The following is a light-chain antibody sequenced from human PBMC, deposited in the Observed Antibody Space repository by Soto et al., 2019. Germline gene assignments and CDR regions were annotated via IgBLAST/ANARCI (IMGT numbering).Light chain of an antibody. CDR1: SSNIGSNT. J-gene: IGLJ2*01. V-gene: IGLV1-44*01. Sequence: QSALTQPPSASGTPGQRVTIFCSGSSSNIGSNTVNWYQQLPGSAPKLLMYSTNQRPSGVPDRFSGSKSGTSASLAISGLQSEDEADYYCAAWDGSLNVVLFGGGTKVTVL. CDR3: AAWDGSLNVVL. CDR2: STN.